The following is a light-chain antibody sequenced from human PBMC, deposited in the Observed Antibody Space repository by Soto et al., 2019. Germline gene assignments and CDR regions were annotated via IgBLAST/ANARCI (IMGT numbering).Light chain of an antibody. CDR1: QSVSSN. J-gene: IGKJ1*01. CDR2: GAS. CDR3: QQYNNWPPWT. V-gene: IGKV3-15*01. Sequence: EIVMTQSPATLSVSPGERATLSCRASQSVSSNLAWYQQKPGQAPRLLIYGASTRATGIPARFSGSGSGTEFTLTLCSLQSEDFAVYYCQQYNNWPPWTFGQGNKVEIK.